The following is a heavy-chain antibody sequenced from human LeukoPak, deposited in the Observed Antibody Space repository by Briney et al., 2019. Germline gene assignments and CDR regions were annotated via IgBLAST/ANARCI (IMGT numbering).Heavy chain of an antibody. CDR2: ISYDGSNK. J-gene: IGHJ4*02. CDR3: ASSYYYDSSGYPLDHDY. Sequence: GGSLRPSCAASGFTFSSYAMHWVRQAPGKGLEWVAVISYDGSNKYYADSVKGRFTISRDNSKNTLYLQMNSLRAEDTAVYYCASSYYYDSSGYPLDHDYWGQGTLVTVSS. CDR1: GFTFSSYA. V-gene: IGHV3-30-3*01. D-gene: IGHD3-22*01.